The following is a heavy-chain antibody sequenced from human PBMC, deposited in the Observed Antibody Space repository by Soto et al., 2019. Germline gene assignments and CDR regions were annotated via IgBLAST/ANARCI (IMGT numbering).Heavy chain of an antibody. V-gene: IGHV3-30-3*01. CDR2: ISYNGSNK. D-gene: IGHD2-15*01. CDR3: ARDGYCSGGRCYFDY. Sequence: GGSLRLSCAASGFTFNSYAIHWVRQAPGKGLEWVAVISYNGSNKYYADSVKGRFTISRDNSKNTVYLQMNSLRVEDTAVYYCARDGYCSGGRCYFDYWGQGTLVTGSS. CDR1: GFTFNSYA. J-gene: IGHJ4*02.